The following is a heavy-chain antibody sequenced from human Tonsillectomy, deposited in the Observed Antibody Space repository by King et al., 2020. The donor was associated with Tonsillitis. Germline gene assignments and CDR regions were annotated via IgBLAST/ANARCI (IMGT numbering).Heavy chain of an antibody. CDR1: GGSISSYY. V-gene: IGHV4-59*01. CDR3: ARLWFVERSFEYYFDY. J-gene: IGHJ4*02. Sequence: VQLQESGPGLVKPSETLSLTCTVSGGSISSYYWSWIRQPPGKGLEWIGYIYYSGSTNYNPSLKSRVTISVDTSKNQFSLKLSSVTAADTAVYYCARLWFVERSFEYYFDYWGQGTLVTVSS. CDR2: IYYSGST. D-gene: IGHD3-10*01.